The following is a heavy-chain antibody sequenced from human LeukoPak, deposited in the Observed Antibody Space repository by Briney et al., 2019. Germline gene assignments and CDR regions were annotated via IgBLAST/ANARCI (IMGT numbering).Heavy chain of an antibody. J-gene: IGHJ4*02. CDR1: GDSVSSYNW. CDR2: IFHRGNT. V-gene: IGHV4-4*02. D-gene: IGHD5-12*01. Sequence: SETLSLTCDVSGDSVSSYNWWSWVRQPPGKGLEWIGEIFHRGNTNFNPSLKSRATISLDESKNQFSLKMTSVTAADTAVYYCARTGSIGYVLFYWGQGTLVTVSS. CDR3: ARTGSIGYVLFY.